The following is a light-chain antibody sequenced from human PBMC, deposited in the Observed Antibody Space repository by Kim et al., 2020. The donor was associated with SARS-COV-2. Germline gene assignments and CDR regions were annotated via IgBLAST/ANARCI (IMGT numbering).Light chain of an antibody. J-gene: IGLJ3*02. CDR1: SLRSYY. CDR3: NSRDSSGNHLV. V-gene: IGLV3-19*01. CDR2: GKN. Sequence: ALGQTVRITCQGDSLRSYYASWYQQKPGQVAVLVIYGKNNRPSGIPDRFSGSSSGNTASLTITGAQAEDEADYYCNSRDSSGNHLVFGGGTQLTVL.